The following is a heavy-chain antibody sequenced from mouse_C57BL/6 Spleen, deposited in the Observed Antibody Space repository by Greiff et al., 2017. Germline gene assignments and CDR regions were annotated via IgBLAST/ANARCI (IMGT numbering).Heavy chain of an antibody. CDR3: TTSSYGNYAWFAY. Sequence: VQLQQSGAELVRPGASVKLSCTASGFNIKDYYMHWVKQRPEQGLEWIGRIDPEDGDTEYAPKFQGKATMTADTSSNTAYLQLSSLTSEEPAVYYCTTSSYGNYAWFAYWGQGTLVTVSA. V-gene: IGHV14-1*01. CDR1: GFNIKDYY. CDR2: IDPEDGDT. J-gene: IGHJ3*01. D-gene: IGHD2-10*01.